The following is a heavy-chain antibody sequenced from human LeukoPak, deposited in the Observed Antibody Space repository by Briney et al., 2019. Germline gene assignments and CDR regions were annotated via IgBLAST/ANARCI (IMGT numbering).Heavy chain of an antibody. Sequence: GASVKVSCKASGYTFTSYGISWVRQAPGQGLEWMGWISAYNGNTNYAQKLQGRVTMTTDTSTSTVYMELSSLRSEDTAVYYCARDSRVYDFWSGYIYYYYYMDVWGKGTTVTVSS. CDR2: ISAYNGNT. V-gene: IGHV1-18*01. CDR3: ARDSRVYDFWSGYIYYYYYMDV. D-gene: IGHD3-3*01. J-gene: IGHJ6*03. CDR1: GYTFTSYG.